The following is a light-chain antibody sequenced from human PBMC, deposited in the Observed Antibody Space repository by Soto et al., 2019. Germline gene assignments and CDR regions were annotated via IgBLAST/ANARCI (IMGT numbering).Light chain of an antibody. V-gene: IGKV1-27*01. CDR3: QKYNSAPLT. Sequence: DIQMTQSPSSLSASVGDRVTITCRASQDISNSLAWYQQKPGQVPKVLIYAASILHSGVPARFSGSGSGTDFTLTISSLQPEDVATYYCQKYNSAPLTFGGGTKVEI. J-gene: IGKJ4*01. CDR1: QDISNS. CDR2: AAS.